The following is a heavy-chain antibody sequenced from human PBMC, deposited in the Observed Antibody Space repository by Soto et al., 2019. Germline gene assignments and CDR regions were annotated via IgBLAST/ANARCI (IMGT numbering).Heavy chain of an antibody. CDR3: ARDPITIFPRGMDV. CDR2: ISSSSSYI. J-gene: IGHJ6*02. V-gene: IGHV3-21*01. Sequence: PGRSLRLSCAASGFTFSSYSMNWVRQAPGKGLEWVSSISSSSSYIYYADSVKGRFTIPRDNAKNSLYLQMNSLRAEDTAVYYCARDPITIFPRGMDVCGQGPQATLSS. CDR1: GFTFSSYS. D-gene: IGHD3-3*01.